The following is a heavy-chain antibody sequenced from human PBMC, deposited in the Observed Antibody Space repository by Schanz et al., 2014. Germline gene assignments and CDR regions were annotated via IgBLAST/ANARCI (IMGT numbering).Heavy chain of an antibody. CDR2: IYSGGST. V-gene: IGHV3-66*01. CDR1: GFTVSNNL. CDR3: ARDSGSSSWYPSDY. Sequence: EVELVESGGGLVQPGGSLRLSCAASGFTVSNNLMRWVRQAPGKGLEWVSIIYSGGSTGYADSVKGRFTISRDNAKNSLYLQMNSLRAEDTALYYCARDSGSSSWYPSDYWGQGTLVTVSS. J-gene: IGHJ4*02. D-gene: IGHD6-13*01.